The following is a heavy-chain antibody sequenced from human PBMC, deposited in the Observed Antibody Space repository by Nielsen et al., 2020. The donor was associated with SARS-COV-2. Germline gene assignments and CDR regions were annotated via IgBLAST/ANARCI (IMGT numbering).Heavy chain of an antibody. CDR1: GFTFSSYA. CDR3: ARDSWDSLRYFVH. CDR2: ISYDGSNK. D-gene: IGHD3-22*01. V-gene: IGHV3-30-3*01. J-gene: IGHJ4*02. Sequence: GESLKISCAASGFTFSSYAMHWVRQAPGKGLEWVAVISYDGSNKYYADSVKGRFTISRDDSKNTLYLQMNSLRPDDTAVYYCARDSWDSLRYFVHWGQGAQVTVSS.